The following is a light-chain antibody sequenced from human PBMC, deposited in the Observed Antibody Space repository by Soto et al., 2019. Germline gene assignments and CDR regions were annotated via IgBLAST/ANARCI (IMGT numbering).Light chain of an antibody. Sequence: QSVLTQPPSASGSPGQSVTISCTGTSSDVGGYNYVSWYQQHPGKAPKLMIYEVSKRPSGVPDRFSGSKSGNTASLTVSGLQAEDEADYYCCSKAGTSTAVFGGGTKVTVL. V-gene: IGLV2-8*01. CDR2: EVS. CDR3: CSKAGTSTAV. J-gene: IGLJ2*01. CDR1: SSDVGGYNY.